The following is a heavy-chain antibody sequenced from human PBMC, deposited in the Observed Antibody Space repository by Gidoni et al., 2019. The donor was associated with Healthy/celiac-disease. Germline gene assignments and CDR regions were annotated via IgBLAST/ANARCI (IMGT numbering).Heavy chain of an antibody. J-gene: IGHJ2*01. D-gene: IGHD6-19*01. CDR2: IRGSGGST. Sequence: VQLVESGGGLVQHGGSLRLPCAASAFTFSSLAMSLVRPAPGKGLEWGSAIRGSGGSTYYADSVKGRFTISRDNSKNTLYLQKNSLRAEDTAVYYCAKAHLGGEQWLGYYTENWYFDLWGRGTLVTVSS. CDR1: AFTFSSLA. CDR3: AKAHLGGEQWLGYYTENWYFDL. V-gene: IGHV3-23*04.